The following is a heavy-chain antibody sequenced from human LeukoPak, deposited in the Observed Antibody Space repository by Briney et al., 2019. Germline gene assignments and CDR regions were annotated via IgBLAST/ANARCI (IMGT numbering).Heavy chain of an antibody. J-gene: IGHJ4*02. D-gene: IGHD3-22*01. CDR1: GFTLSSYE. Sequence: VGSLRLSCAASGFTLSSYEMNWVRQAPGKGLEWVSYISSSGSTKYYADSVKGRFTISRDNAKNSLYLQMNSLRSEDTAVYYCAREGYDSSGYYPYYFDYWGQGTLVTVSS. V-gene: IGHV3-48*03. CDR3: AREGYDSSGYYPYYFDY. CDR2: ISSSGSTK.